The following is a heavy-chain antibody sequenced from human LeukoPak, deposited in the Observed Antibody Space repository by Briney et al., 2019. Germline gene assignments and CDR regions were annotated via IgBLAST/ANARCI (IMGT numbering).Heavy chain of an antibody. CDR1: GFTFSSYA. CDR3: AKLSGWYGGPDDY. J-gene: IGHJ4*02. Sequence: GGSLRLSCAASGFTFSSYAMSWVRQAPGKGLEWVSGISGSGGSTHYADSVKGWFTISRDNSKNTLYLQMNSLRAEDTAVYYCAKLSGWYGGPDDYWGQGTLVTVSS. D-gene: IGHD6-19*01. V-gene: IGHV3-23*01. CDR2: ISGSGGST.